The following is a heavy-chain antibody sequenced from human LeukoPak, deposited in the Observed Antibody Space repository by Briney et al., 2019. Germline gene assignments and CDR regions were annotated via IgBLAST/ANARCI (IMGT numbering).Heavy chain of an antibody. CDR1: GFTLDSYG. CDR2: IRYDGSNK. CDR3: AKQPCNYYYLDV. V-gene: IGHV3-30*02. Sequence: GGCLRLSCAVSGFTLDSYGMHWVRQAAGKGREWVAVIRYDGSNKYYADSVKGRFTISRDNSNYMLFLPMNSLRAEDTAIYHCAKQPCNYYYLDVWGKGTTVTVSS. J-gene: IGHJ6*03. D-gene: IGHD4-11*01.